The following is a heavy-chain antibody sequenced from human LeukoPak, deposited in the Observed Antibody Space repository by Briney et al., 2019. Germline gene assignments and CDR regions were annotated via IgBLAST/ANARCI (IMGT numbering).Heavy chain of an antibody. D-gene: IGHD6-6*01. J-gene: IGHJ4*02. CDR2: TYYRSKWYN. CDR3: ARVSSRVFDY. V-gene: IGHV6-1*01. CDR1: GHSVSSNSVA. Sequence: SQTLSLTCAISGHSVSSNSVAWNWIRQSPSRGLKRLGRTYYRSKWYNDYAVSVKSRITISPDTSKNQFSLQLNSVTPDYTAVYYCARVSSRVFDYWGQGTLVTVSS.